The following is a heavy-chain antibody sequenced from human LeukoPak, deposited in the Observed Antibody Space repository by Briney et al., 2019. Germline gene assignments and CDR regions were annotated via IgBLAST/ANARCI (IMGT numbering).Heavy chain of an antibody. CDR3: TRDRSRAEDD. J-gene: IGHJ4*02. CDR2: INQGGSDK. V-gene: IGHV3-7*01. D-gene: IGHD1-14*01. Sequence: GTSLRLSCEASGFTFSGHWMSWVRQAPGKGLEWVANINQGGSDKYYVDSVKGRFTISRDNANNLLYLQMNSLRGEDTAVYYCTRDRSRAEDDWGQGTLVTVSS. CDR1: GFTFSGHW.